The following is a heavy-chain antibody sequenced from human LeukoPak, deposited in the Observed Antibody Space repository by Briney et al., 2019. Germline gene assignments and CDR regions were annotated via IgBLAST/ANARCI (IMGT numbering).Heavy chain of an antibody. V-gene: IGHV1-2*02. D-gene: IGHD5-12*01. Sequence: ASVTVSCKASGYTFTGYYMHWVRQAPGQGLEWMGWINPKSGGTNYAQKLQGRVTMTRDTSIITAYMELSRLRSDDTAVYYCASVTLSAYDGDYRGQGTLVTVSS. CDR2: INPKSGGT. CDR1: GYTFTGYY. J-gene: IGHJ4*02. CDR3: ASVTLSAYDGDY.